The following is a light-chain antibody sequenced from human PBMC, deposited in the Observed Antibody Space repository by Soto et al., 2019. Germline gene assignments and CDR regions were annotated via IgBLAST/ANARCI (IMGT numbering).Light chain of an antibody. CDR2: DVS. J-gene: IGLJ1*01. CDR3: HSWTSSSTYV. Sequence: QSALTQPASVSGSPGQSITISCTGTSSDVGGYNYVSWYQQYPGMAPKLIIYDVSNRPSGVSNRFSGSKSVNTASLTISGLQVEDEADYYCHSWTSSSTYVFGTGTKLTVL. V-gene: IGLV2-14*01. CDR1: SSDVGGYNY.